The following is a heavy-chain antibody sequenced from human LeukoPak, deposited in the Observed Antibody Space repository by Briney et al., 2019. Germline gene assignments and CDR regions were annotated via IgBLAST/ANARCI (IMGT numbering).Heavy chain of an antibody. CDR2: IRYDGSNK. CDR3: AKVPYDFWSGYYLGY. CDR1: GFTFSSYG. Sequence: GGSLRLSCAASGFTFSSYGMHWVRQAPGKGLEWVAFIRYDGSNKYYADSVKGRFPIPRDNSKNTLYLQMNSLRAEDTAVYYCAKVPYDFWSGYYLGYWGQGTLVTVSS. J-gene: IGHJ4*02. V-gene: IGHV3-30*02. D-gene: IGHD3-3*01.